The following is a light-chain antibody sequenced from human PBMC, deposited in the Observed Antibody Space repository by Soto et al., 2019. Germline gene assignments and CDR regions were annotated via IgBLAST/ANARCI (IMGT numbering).Light chain of an antibody. CDR1: QIISSSY. CDR3: QQYGGSRYT. CDR2: GAS. Sequence: DIVLTQSPGTLSLSPGERVILSCRASQIISSSYLAWYQQKPGQAPRLLISGASSRATGVPDRFSGSGSGTDFALTISGLEPDYFAVYYCQQYGGSRYTFGQGTKLEIK. V-gene: IGKV3-20*01. J-gene: IGKJ2*01.